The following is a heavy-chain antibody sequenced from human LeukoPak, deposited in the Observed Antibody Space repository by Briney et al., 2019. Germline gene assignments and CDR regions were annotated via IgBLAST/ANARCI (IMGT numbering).Heavy chain of an antibody. CDR2: ISGSGGTT. D-gene: IGHD4-17*01. V-gene: IGHV3-23*01. J-gene: IGHJ4*02. CDR1: GFTFSSYS. CDR3: AIPTGFDY. Sequence: GGSLRLSCAASGFTFSSYSMNWVRQAPGKGLEWVSAISGSGGTTYYADSVKGRFTISRDNSKNTLYLQMNSLRAEDTAVYYCAIPTGFDYWGQGALVTVSS.